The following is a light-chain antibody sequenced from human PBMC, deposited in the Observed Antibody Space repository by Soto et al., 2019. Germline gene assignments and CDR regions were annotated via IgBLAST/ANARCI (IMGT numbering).Light chain of an antibody. J-gene: IGKJ1*01. CDR2: DAS. V-gene: IGKV3-11*01. Sequence: EIVLTQSPATLSLSPGERATLSCRASQSVSSYLAWYQQKPGQAPRLLIYDASNRATGIPARFSGSGTGTDLTPTKISQGPEGFESYYRQQRSNWWAIGQGSKVDLK. CDR3: QQRSNWWA. CDR1: QSVSSY.